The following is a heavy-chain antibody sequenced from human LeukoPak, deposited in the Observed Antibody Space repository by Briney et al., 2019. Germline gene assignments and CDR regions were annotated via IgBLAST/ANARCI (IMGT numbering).Heavy chain of an antibody. Sequence: SETLSLTCAVSGCSISSGYYWGWIRQPPGKGLEWIGSIYHSGSTYYNPSLKSRVTISVDTSKNQFSLKLSSVTAADTAVYYCARDMGGDIVVVVAVAFDYWGQGTLVTVSS. J-gene: IGHJ4*02. CDR1: GCSISSGYY. V-gene: IGHV4-38-2*02. CDR3: ARDMGGDIVVVVAVAFDY. D-gene: IGHD2-15*01. CDR2: IYHSGST.